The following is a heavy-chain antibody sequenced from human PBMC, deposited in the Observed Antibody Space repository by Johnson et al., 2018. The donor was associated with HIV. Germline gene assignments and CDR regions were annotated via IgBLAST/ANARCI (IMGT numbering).Heavy chain of an antibody. CDR1: GITVGTNY. D-gene: IGHD6-13*01. CDR3: AKGYIAAAGDGWDAFDI. CDR2: IFSVGDV. J-gene: IGHJ3*02. Sequence: VQLVESGGGLVQPGGSLRLSCAASGITVGTNYMSRVRQAPGKGLEWVSVIFSVGDVYYADSVKGRFTISRDNSKNTLYLQMNSLRAEDTAVYYCAKGYIAAAGDGWDAFDIWGQGTMVTVSS. V-gene: IGHV3-66*01.